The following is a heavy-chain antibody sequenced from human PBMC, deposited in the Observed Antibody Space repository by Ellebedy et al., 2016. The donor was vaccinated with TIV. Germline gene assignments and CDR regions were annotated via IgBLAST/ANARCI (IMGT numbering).Heavy chain of an antibody. CDR2: IYYTGNT. V-gene: IGHV4-39*01. J-gene: IGHJ5*02. CDR1: GGFIGSSTYY. Sequence: MPSETLSLTCKVSGGFIGSSTYYWGWVRQPPGKGLEWIGSIYYTGNTYYNPSLKSRVTMSVDTSKNQFSLRVRSVTAAGTGTYYCARDHHNTGYSSSWYWFDPWGQGALVTVSS. D-gene: IGHD6-13*01. CDR3: ARDHHNTGYSSSWYWFDP.